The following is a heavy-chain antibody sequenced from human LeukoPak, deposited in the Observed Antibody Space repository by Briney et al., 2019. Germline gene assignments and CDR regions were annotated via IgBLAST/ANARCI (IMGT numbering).Heavy chain of an antibody. D-gene: IGHD6-13*01. CDR2: ISGSGGST. J-gene: IGHJ4*02. V-gene: IGHV3-23*01. Sequence: PGGSLRLSCAASGFTFSSYAMSWVRQAPGKGLEWVSAISGSGGSTYYADSVKGRFTLSRDNSKNTLYLQMNSLRAEDTAVYYCAKDPNSIAAAGYFDYWGQGTLVTVSS. CDR3: AKDPNSIAAAGYFDY. CDR1: GFTFSSYA.